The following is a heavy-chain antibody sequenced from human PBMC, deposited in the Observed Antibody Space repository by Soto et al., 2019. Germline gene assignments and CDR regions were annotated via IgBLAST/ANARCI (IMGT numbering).Heavy chain of an antibody. CDR3: ARMPRLPKQLADYFYYGMDV. J-gene: IGHJ6*02. V-gene: IGHV4-59*01. CDR1: GGSISSYY. D-gene: IGHD6-13*01. CDR2: IYYSGST. Sequence: TLSLTCTVPGGSISSYYWSWIRQPPGKGVEWIGYIYYSGSTNYNPSLKSRVTISVDTSKNQFSLKLNSVTAADTAVYYCARMPRLPKQLADYFYYGMDVWAQGTTVIVSS.